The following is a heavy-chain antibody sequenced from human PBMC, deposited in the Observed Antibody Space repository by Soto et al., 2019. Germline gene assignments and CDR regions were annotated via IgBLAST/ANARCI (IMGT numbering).Heavy chain of an antibody. CDR1: GGSINSDGYY. V-gene: IGHV4-31*03. CDR3: ARDSLDSSGNFMRHPDAFDV. D-gene: IGHD3-22*01. J-gene: IGHJ3*01. Sequence: QVQLQESGPGLVKPSQTLSLTCTVSGGSINSDGYYWSWIRQHPGKGLEWIGYIHYSGNTYYNPSLKSRITRSIDRSKNQFSLQLSSVTVADTAVYFCARDSLDSSGNFMRHPDAFDVWGQGTGVAVSS. CDR2: IHYSGNT.